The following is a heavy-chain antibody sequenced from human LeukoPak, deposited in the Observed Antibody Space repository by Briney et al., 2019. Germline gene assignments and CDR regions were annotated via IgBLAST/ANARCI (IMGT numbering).Heavy chain of an antibody. CDR3: ARSDEAAADYYYYYMDV. V-gene: IGHV1-46*01. CDR1: GYTFTNYY. Sequence: ASVKVSCKASGYTFTNYYMHWVRQAPGQGLEWMGIINPSGGSTSYAQKFQGRVTMTRDTSTSTVYMELSSLRSEDTAVYYCARSDEAAADYYYYYMDVWGKGTTVTVSS. D-gene: IGHD6-13*01. J-gene: IGHJ6*03. CDR2: INPSGGST.